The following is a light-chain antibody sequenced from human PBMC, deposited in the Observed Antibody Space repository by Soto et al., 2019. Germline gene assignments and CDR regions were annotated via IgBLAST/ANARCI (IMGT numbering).Light chain of an antibody. CDR1: QTVSSNY. Sequence: EIVLTQSPGNLSSSPGERATLSCRASQTVSSNYLAWYQQKPGQAPRLLIYGASSRATGIPVRFSGSGSGTDFTLTINRLEPEDFVVYYCQQYAGSPPWTFGQGTKVDFK. CDR3: QQYAGSPPWT. CDR2: GAS. V-gene: IGKV3-20*01. J-gene: IGKJ1*01.